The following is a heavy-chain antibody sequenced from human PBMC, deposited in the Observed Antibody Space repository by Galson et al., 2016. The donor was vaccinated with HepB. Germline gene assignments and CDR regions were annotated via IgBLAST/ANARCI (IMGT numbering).Heavy chain of an antibody. V-gene: IGHV4-34*01. D-gene: IGHD6-6*01. Sequence: SETLSLTCAIYGGSFSDYYWDWIRQPPGMGLEWIGEINHSGITNYNPSLKSRVSISVDTSKKQFSLKLSSVTAADTAVYYCARFNWHSTSSGRSSWFDPWGQGTLVTVSS. CDR3: ARFNWHSTSSGRSSWFDP. CDR1: GGSFSDYY. CDR2: INHSGIT. J-gene: IGHJ5*02.